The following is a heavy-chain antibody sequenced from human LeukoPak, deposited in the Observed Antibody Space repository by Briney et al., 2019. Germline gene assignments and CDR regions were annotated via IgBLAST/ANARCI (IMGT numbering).Heavy chain of an antibody. CDR1: GFTFDDYA. V-gene: IGHV3-9*01. D-gene: IGHD1-1*01. CDR2: VSWNSGSI. CDR3: AKDLTTGTLSFDY. Sequence: PGRSLRLSCTASGFTFDDYAMHWVRQAPGKGLEWVSGVSWNSGSIGYADSVKGRFTISRDNSKNTLYLQMNSLRAEDTAVYYCAKDLTTGTLSFDYWGQGTLVTVSS. J-gene: IGHJ4*02.